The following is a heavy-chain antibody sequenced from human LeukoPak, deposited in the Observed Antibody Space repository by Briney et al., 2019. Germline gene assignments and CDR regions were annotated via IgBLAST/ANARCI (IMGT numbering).Heavy chain of an antibody. J-gene: IGHJ4*02. D-gene: IGHD6-19*01. CDR1: GFTFSSYW. V-gene: IGHV3-7*01. CDR3: AREPPAGSFDY. Sequence: GGSLRLSCAASGFTFSSYWMSWVRQSPGKGLEWVANIKQDGSEKYCVDSVKGRFIISRDNAKNSLYLQMNSLRAEDTAVYYCAREPPAGSFDYWGQGTLVTVSS. CDR2: IKQDGSEK.